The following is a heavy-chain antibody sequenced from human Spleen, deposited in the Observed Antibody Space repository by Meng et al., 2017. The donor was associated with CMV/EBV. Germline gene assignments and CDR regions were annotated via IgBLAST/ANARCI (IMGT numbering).Heavy chain of an antibody. CDR1: GGSIRSYY. Sequence: HGQLQETGLGLVKPSETLAFTCTVSGGSIRSYYWSWIRHTARKGLEWIGRLYTSGSTNYNPSLKSRVTMSVDTSTNKFSLKLSSVTAADTAVYSCARGDDTLCFDYWGQGTLVTVSS. CDR2: LYTSGST. V-gene: IGHV4-4*07. J-gene: IGHJ4*02. D-gene: IGHD3-16*01. CDR3: ARGDDTLCFDY.